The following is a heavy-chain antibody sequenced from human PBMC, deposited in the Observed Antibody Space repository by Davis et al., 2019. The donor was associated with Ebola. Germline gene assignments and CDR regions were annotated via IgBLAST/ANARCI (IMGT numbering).Heavy chain of an antibody. CDR3: ARGYCNNVVCYELPVIDY. CDR2: INPSGGST. Sequence: AASVKVSCKASGYTFTSYYMHWVRQAPGQGLEWMGIINPSGGSTSYAQKFQGRVTMTRDTSTSTVYMELSSLRSEDTAVYYCARGYCNNVVCYELPVIDYWGQGTLVTVSS. D-gene: IGHD2-8*01. J-gene: IGHJ4*02. CDR1: GYTFTSYY. V-gene: IGHV1-46*01.